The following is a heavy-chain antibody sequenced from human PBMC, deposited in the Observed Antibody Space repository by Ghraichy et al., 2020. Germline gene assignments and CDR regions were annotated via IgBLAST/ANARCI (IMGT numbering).Heavy chain of an antibody. V-gene: IGHV1-18*01. CDR3: ARVRVTDGYNWRTYYYYGMDV. D-gene: IGHD5-24*01. J-gene: IGHJ6*02. CDR1: GYTFTSYG. CDR2: ISAYNGNT. Sequence: ASVKVSCKASGYTFTSYGISWVRQAPGQGLEWMGWISAYNGNTNYAQKLQGRVTMTTDTSTSTAYMELRSLRSDDTAVYYCARVRVTDGYNWRTYYYYGMDVWGQGTTVTVSS.